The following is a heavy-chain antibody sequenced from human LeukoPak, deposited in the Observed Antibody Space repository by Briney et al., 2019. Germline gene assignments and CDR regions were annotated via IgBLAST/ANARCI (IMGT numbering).Heavy chain of an antibody. CDR1: GGSISSSSYY. V-gene: IGHV4-39*01. Sequence: SETLSLTCTVSGGSISSSSYYWGWIRQPPGKGLEWIGSIYYSGSTYYNPSLKSRVTISVDTSKNQFSLKLSSVTAADTAVYYCARVGKQQLAYYFDYWGQGTLVTVSS. CDR3: ARVGKQQLAYYFDY. D-gene: IGHD6-13*01. J-gene: IGHJ4*02. CDR2: IYYSGST.